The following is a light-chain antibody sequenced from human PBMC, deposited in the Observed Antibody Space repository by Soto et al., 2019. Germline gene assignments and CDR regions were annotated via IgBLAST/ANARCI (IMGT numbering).Light chain of an antibody. J-gene: IGLJ1*01. CDR2: EVS. CDR3: SPYISSSTLYV. Sequence: QSVLTQPASVSGSPGQSITISCTGTSSDVGGYNYVSWYQQHPGKAPKLMIYEVSNRPSGVSNRFSGSKSGNTASLTISGLQAEDEADYYCSPYISSSTLYVFGTGTKVTVL. V-gene: IGLV2-14*01. CDR1: SSDVGGYNY.